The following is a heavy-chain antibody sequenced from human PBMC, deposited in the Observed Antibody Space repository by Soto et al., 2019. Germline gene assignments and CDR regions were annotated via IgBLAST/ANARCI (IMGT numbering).Heavy chain of an antibody. Sequence: GASVKVSCKTSGYTFVNYYLHWVRQAPGQRLEWMGWINAGYGNTKSSQKFQDRVTISRDTSASTAYMELTSLRSEDTAVYYCARDTGDGTFDFWGQGTLVTVSS. J-gene: IGHJ4*02. CDR3: ARDTGDGTFDF. CDR1: GYTFVNYY. D-gene: IGHD7-27*01. CDR2: INAGYGNT. V-gene: IGHV1-3*01.